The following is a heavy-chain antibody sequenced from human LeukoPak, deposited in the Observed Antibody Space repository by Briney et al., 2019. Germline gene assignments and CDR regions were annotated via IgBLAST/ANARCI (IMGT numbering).Heavy chain of an antibody. CDR3: ARAGYSSGWYGYMDV. D-gene: IGHD6-19*01. CDR1: GFTFSSYG. Sequence: GGSLRLSCAASGFTFSSYGMSWVRQAPGKGLEWVSAISGSGGSTYYADSVKGRFTISRDNSKNTLYLQMGSLRAEDMAVYYCARAGYSSGWYGYMDVWGKGTTVTVSS. V-gene: IGHV3-23*01. J-gene: IGHJ6*03. CDR2: ISGSGGST.